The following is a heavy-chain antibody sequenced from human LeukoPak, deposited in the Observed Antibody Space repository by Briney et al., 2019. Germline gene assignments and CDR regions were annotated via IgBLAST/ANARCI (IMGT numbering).Heavy chain of an antibody. D-gene: IGHD1-26*01. J-gene: IGHJ4*02. CDR3: ARDSIGSYPSVS. V-gene: IGHV4-39*07. CDR2: VYSSGRT. Sequence: SETLSLTCSVSGVSISGSNYYWGWIRQPPGQGLEWIGTVYSSGRTFYSPSLRRRVTISIDSSKNQFSLKMTSVTVADTAVYYCARDSIGSYPSVSWGQGTLVIVSS. CDR1: GVSISGSNYY.